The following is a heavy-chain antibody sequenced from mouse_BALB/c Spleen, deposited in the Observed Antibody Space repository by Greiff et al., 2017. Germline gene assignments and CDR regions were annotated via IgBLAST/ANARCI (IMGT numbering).Heavy chain of an antibody. CDR3: ARGGSSRYYAMDY. V-gene: IGHV5-6-5*01. CDR1: GFTFSSYA. Sequence: EVQGVESGGGLVKPGGSLKLSCAASGFTFSSYAMSWVRQTPEKRLAWVASISSGGSTYYPDSVKGRFTISRDNARNILYLQMSSLRSEDTAMYYCARGGSSRYYAMDYGGQGTSVTVSS. J-gene: IGHJ4*01. D-gene: IGHD1-1*01. CDR2: ISSGGST.